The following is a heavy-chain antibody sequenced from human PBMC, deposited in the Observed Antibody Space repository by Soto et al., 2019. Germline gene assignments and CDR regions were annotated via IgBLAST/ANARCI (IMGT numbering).Heavy chain of an antibody. J-gene: IGHJ2*01. CDR2: IIPALGTT. V-gene: IGHV1-69*08. CDR3: ARLDFGDYWYFDF. CDR1: GGPFSSHT. D-gene: IGHD4-17*01. Sequence: QDQLVQSGAEVKKPGSSVKVSCKAFGGPFSSHTFSWVRQAPGQGLEWMGRIIPALGTTTYAQKFQGRVTITADESVTTVYMELNSLRTEDTAVYYCARLDFGDYWYFDFWGRGTLVTVSS.